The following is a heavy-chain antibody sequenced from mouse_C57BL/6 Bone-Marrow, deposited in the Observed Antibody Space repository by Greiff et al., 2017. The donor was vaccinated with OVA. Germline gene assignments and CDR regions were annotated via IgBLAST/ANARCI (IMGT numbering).Heavy chain of an antibody. CDR1: GFTFSDYG. CDR3: ARRNYGSSLDY. V-gene: IGHV5-15*01. Sequence: EVQGVESGGGLVQPGGSLKLSCAASGFTFSDYGMAWVRQAPRKGPEWVAFISNLAYSIYYADTVTGRFTISRENAKNTLYLEMSSLRSEDTAMYYCARRNYGSSLDYWGQGTTLTVSS. J-gene: IGHJ2*01. CDR2: ISNLAYSI. D-gene: IGHD1-1*01.